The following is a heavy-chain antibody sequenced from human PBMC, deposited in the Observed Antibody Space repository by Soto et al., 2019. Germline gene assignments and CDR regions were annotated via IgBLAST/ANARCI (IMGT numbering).Heavy chain of an antibody. Sequence: EVQLVESGGGLVQPGGSLRLSCAASGFTFSHYEMNWVRQAPGKGLEWVSYISSRGTTIYYADSVKGRFTISRDNAKNSLYLQMNSLRAEDTAVYYCARDGTRVEMATPPPPFDYWGQGTLVTVSS. D-gene: IGHD5-12*01. CDR1: GFTFSHYE. CDR3: ARDGTRVEMATPPPPFDY. V-gene: IGHV3-48*03. CDR2: ISSRGTTI. J-gene: IGHJ4*02.